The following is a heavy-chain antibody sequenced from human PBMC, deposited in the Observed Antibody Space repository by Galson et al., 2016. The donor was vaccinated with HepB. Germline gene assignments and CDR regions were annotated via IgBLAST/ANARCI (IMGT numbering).Heavy chain of an antibody. D-gene: IGHD6-13*01. Sequence: SLRLSCAASGFTFSNYGMHWFRQAPGKGLEWVAVVRYDGTNQDYADSVKGRFTISRDNSKNTLFLQMNSLRTEDTAVYYCARIGAAAGRPGYYSYGVDVWGQGTTVTSSS. J-gene: IGHJ6*02. CDR1: GFTFSNYG. V-gene: IGHV3-33*01. CDR2: VRYDGTNQ. CDR3: ARIGAAAGRPGYYSYGVDV.